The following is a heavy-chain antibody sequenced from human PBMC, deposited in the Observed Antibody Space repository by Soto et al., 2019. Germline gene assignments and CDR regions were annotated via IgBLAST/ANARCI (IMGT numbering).Heavy chain of an antibody. CDR3: ATLPHYGSGRYGFDY. CDR2: IKSDGSNT. CDR1: GFTFSRYW. J-gene: IGHJ4*02. V-gene: IGHV3-74*01. Sequence: EVQLVESGGGLVQPGGSLRLSCAVSGFTFSRYWMHWVRQAPGQGLVWVSRIKSDGSNTSYADSVKGRFTISRDNAKNTLYLQMNRLRAGGTAMYYCATLPHYGSGRYGFDYWGQGTLVTVSS. D-gene: IGHD3-10*01.